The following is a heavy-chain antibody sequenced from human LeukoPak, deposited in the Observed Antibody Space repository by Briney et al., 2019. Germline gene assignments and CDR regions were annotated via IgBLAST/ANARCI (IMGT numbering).Heavy chain of an antibody. CDR2: LNSSGSNI. CDR1: GFTFSDYY. CDR3: AGAGTFLEWLDYYYYMDV. V-gene: IGHV3-11*04. Sequence: GGSLSLSCAASGFTFSDYYMSWVRQAPGKGLEWVSYLNSSGSNIYYADSGKGRFTMSTANTKNSLYLQRNSLRAADTSVYDCAGAGTFLEWLDYYYYMDVWGKGTTVTVSS. D-gene: IGHD3-3*01. J-gene: IGHJ6*03.